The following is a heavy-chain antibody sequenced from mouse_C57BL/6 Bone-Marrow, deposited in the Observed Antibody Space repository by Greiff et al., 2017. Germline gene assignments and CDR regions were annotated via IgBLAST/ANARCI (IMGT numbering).Heavy chain of an antibody. J-gene: IGHJ2*01. CDR3: AIHVPIYYYGSTLDY. CDR2: ISSGGSYN. D-gene: IGHD1-1*01. CDR1: GFTFSSYG. V-gene: IGHV5-6*02. Sequence: DVKLVESGGDLVKPGGSLKLSCAASGFTFSSYGMSWVSQTPDKRLEWVATISSGGSYNYHQDSVKGRITTSSANAKNTLDIQMSSLKSEDTAMYDWAIHVPIYYYGSTLDYGGQGTTLTVSS.